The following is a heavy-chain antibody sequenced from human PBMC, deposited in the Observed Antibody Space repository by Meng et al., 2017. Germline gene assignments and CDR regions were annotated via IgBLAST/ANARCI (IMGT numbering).Heavy chain of an antibody. J-gene: IGHJ4*02. V-gene: IGHV3-30*01. CDR1: EFTFSNYA. CDR3: TRSYYYESTGYIQDFDY. D-gene: IGHD3-22*01. CDR2: ISYDGSNE. Sequence: LSLTCAASEFTFSNYAMHSVRQAPGKGLEWVAVISYDGSNEDYADSVKGRFTISRDNSQNTLFLEVNSLRVEDSAVYYCTRSYYYESTGYIQDFDYWGLGTLVTVSS.